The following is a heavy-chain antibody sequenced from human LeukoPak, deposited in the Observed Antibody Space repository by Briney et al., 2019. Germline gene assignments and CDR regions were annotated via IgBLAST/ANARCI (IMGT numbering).Heavy chain of an antibody. CDR3: ARDGRVGSTSSWYYYYGMDV. CDR1: GGSISSGSYY. CDR2: IYTSGST. J-gene: IGHJ6*02. V-gene: IGHV4-61*02. D-gene: IGHD2-2*01. Sequence: SETLSLTCTVSGGSISSGSYYWSWIRQPAGKGLEWIGRIYTSGSTNYNPSRKSRVTISVDTSKNQFSLKLSSVTAADTAVYYCARDGRVGSTSSWYYYYGMDVWGQGTTVTVSS.